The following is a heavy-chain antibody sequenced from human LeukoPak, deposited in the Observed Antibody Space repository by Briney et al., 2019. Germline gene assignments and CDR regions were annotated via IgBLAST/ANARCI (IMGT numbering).Heavy chain of an antibody. CDR2: ISGSGGST. J-gene: IGHJ4*02. CDR1: GFTFSSYA. CDR3: ATIPPEATIRLPFDY. V-gene: IGHV3-23*01. Sequence: GGSLRLSCAASGFTFSSYAMSWVRQAPGKGLEWVSAISGSGGSTYYADSVKGRFTISRDNAKNTLYLQMNSLRAEDTAVYYCATIPPEATIRLPFDYWGQGTLVTVSS. D-gene: IGHD5-12*01.